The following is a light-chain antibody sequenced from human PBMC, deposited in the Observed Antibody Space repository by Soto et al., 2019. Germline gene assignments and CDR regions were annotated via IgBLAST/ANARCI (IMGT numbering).Light chain of an antibody. Sequence: IVMTQSPDSLAVSLGERATINCKSSQSLLYSHNNKNYLAWYQQKPGQPPKLLIYWASTRASGVPDRFRGSGSGTDFTLTISSLQAEDVAVYYCQQSYITVHFGQGNRLEI. V-gene: IGKV4-1*01. CDR3: QQSYITVH. CDR2: WAS. CDR1: QSLLYSHNNKNY. J-gene: IGKJ2*01.